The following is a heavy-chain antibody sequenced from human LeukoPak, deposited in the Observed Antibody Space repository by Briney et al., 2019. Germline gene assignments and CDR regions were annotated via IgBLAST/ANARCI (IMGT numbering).Heavy chain of an antibody. V-gene: IGHV3-64*01. Sequence: GGSLRLSYAASGFTFSSYAMHWVRQAPGKGLEYVSAISSNGGSTYYANSVRGRFTISRDNSKNTLYLHMGSLRAEDMAVYYCAKLLLGYCSSTSCRDYWGQGTLVTVSS. CDR2: ISSNGGST. J-gene: IGHJ4*02. CDR3: AKLLLGYCSSTSCRDY. D-gene: IGHD2-2*01. CDR1: GFTFSSYA.